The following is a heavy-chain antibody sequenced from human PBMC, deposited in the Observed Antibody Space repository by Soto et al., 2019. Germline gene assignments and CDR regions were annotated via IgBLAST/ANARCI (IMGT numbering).Heavy chain of an antibody. Sequence: SETLSLTCAVYGGSFSGYYWSWIRQPPGKGLEWIGEINHSGSTNYNPSLKSRVTISVDTSKNQFSLKLSSVTAADTAVYYCARSLSYYGSGSYFSPYYYYYGMDVWGQGTTVTVSS. J-gene: IGHJ6*02. V-gene: IGHV4-34*01. D-gene: IGHD3-10*01. CDR3: ARSLSYYGSGSYFSPYYYYYGMDV. CDR2: INHSGST. CDR1: GGSFSGYY.